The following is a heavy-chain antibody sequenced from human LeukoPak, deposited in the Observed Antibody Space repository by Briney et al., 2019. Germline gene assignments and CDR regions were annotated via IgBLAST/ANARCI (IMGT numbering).Heavy chain of an antibody. D-gene: IGHD6-6*01. CDR2: ISSSGGST. J-gene: IGHJ4*02. Sequence: GASLRLSCAASGFTFSSYDMSWVRQAPGKGLEWVSAISSSGGSTYYADSVKGRFTISRDNSNNTLFLQMNSLRAEDTAVFYCAKDRGGGYSSSSTGFDYWGQGTLVTVSS. CDR1: GFTFSSYD. V-gene: IGHV3-23*01. CDR3: AKDRGGGYSSSSTGFDY.